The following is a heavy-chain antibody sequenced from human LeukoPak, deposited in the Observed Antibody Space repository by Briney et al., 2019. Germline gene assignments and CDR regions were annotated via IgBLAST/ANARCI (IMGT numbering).Heavy chain of an antibody. V-gene: IGHV3-53*01. J-gene: IGHJ4*02. Sequence: PGGSLRLSCAASGFTVSSNYMSWVRQAPGKGLEWVAVVYGSGRTYSADSVKGRFTISRDNSKNTLYLQMNSLRAEDTAVYYCAKELVGVVVTNWGQGTLVTVSS. CDR2: VYGSGRT. CDR1: GFTVSSNY. D-gene: IGHD2-15*01. CDR3: AKELVGVVVTN.